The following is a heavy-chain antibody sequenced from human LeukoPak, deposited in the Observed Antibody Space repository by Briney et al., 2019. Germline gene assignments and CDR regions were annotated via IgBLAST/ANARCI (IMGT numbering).Heavy chain of an antibody. CDR2: ISSDGSNT. CDR1: GFTFSTYW. V-gene: IGHV3-74*01. J-gene: IGHJ4*02. Sequence: GGSLRLSCAASGFTFSTYWMHWVRQAPGTGLVWVSLISSDGSNTNYADSVKGRFTISRDNAKNTLYLQMNSLRAEDTAVYYCATDVPAASIFGYWSQGTLVNVSS. D-gene: IGHD2-2*01. CDR3: ATDVPAASIFGY.